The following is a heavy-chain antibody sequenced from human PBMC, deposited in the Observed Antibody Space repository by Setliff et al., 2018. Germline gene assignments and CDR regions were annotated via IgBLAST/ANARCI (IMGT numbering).Heavy chain of an antibody. CDR2: ISGSGGST. CDR1: GFTFSTYA. V-gene: IGHV3-23*01. J-gene: IGHJ4*02. Sequence: GESLKISCAASGFTFSTYAMSWVRQAPGKGLEWVSAISGSGGSTYYAGSVMGRFTIARDNSNSALYLQMHSLRVDDTALYYCAKSSGSSSSTNLEYLGPGTLVTVSS. CDR3: AKSSGSSSSTNLEY. D-gene: IGHD6-6*01.